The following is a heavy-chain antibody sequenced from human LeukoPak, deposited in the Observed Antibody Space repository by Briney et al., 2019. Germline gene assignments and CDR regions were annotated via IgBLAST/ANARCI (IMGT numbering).Heavy chain of an antibody. D-gene: IGHD7-27*01. Sequence: PGGSLRLSCAASGFTFSSYTMTWVRQAPGKGLKWVSTITTGDGNTYYADSVKGRFTVSRDDSKNTLYLQMNSLRAEDTAVYYCAKDGGLWVSAHWGDSWGRGTLATVSP. CDR1: GFTFSSYT. CDR2: ITTGDGNT. V-gene: IGHV3-23*01. CDR3: AKDGGLWVSAHWGDS. J-gene: IGHJ4*02.